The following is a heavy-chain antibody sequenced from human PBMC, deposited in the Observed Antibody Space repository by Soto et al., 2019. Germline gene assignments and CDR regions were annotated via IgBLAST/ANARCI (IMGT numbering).Heavy chain of an antibody. CDR3: ASSSGDLDVYGMDI. J-gene: IGHJ6*02. V-gene: IGHV3-23*01. CDR2: VTGGGHTT. CDR1: GFTFSRYA. Sequence: GGSLRLSCAASGFTFSRYAMSWVRQAPGKGLEWVSTVTGGGHTTYNADSVNGRFTISRDNSKNTLYLQMNNLRAEDTAIYYCASSSGDLDVYGMDIWGPGATVTVSS. D-gene: IGHD3-10*01.